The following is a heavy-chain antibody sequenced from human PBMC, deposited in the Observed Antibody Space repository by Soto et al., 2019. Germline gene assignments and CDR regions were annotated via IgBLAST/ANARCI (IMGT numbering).Heavy chain of an antibody. CDR3: ARVAAIGGATHRWFDP. J-gene: IGHJ5*02. CDR2: ISAYNGNT. Sequence: ASVKVSCKASGYTFTSYGISWVRQAPGQGLEWMGWISAYNGNTNYAQKLQGRVTMTTDTSTSTAYMELRSLRSDDTAVYYCARVAAIGGATHRWFDPWGQGPLVTFSS. CDR1: GYTFTSYG. V-gene: IGHV1-18*01. D-gene: IGHD1-26*01.